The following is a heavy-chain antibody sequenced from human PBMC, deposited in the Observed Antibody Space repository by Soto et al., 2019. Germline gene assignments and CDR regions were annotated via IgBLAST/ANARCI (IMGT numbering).Heavy chain of an antibody. CDR3: ATWHYDSSGYDIYWYFDL. V-gene: IGHV3-30-3*01. CDR2: ISYDGSNK. Sequence: GGSLRLSCAASGFTFSSYAMHWVRQAPGKGLEWVAVISYDGSNKYYADSVKGRFTISRDNSKNTLYLQMNSLRAEDTAVYYCATWHYDSSGYDIYWYFDLWGRGTLVTVST. CDR1: GFTFSSYA. J-gene: IGHJ2*01. D-gene: IGHD3-22*01.